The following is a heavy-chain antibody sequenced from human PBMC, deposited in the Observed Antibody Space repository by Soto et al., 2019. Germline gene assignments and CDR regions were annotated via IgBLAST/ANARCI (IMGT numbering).Heavy chain of an antibody. CDR3: ARKGGWDFDY. CDR2: IWFDGSNE. J-gene: IGHJ4*02. D-gene: IGHD6-19*01. Sequence: QVQLVESGGGVVQPGRSLRLSCAASGFMFSSHGMHWVRQAPGKGLEWVALIWFDGSNEYYADSVKGRFTISRDNSKNTLYLQMNSLRAEDTAVYYCARKGGWDFDYWGQGTLVTVSS. V-gene: IGHV3-33*01. CDR1: GFMFSSHG.